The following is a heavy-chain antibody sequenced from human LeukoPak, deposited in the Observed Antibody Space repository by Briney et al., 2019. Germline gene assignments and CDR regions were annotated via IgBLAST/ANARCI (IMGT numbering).Heavy chain of an antibody. V-gene: IGHV3-23*01. CDR2: ISGSGGST. Sequence: GGSLRLSCAASASGFTFSSYAMSWVRQAPGMGLEWVSAISGSGGSTYYADSVKGRFTISRDNSENTLYLQMNSLRAEDTAVYYCASKPYTWEDYWGQGTLVTVSS. D-gene: IGHD3-16*01. J-gene: IGHJ4*02. CDR1: GFTFSSYA. CDR3: ASKPYTWEDY.